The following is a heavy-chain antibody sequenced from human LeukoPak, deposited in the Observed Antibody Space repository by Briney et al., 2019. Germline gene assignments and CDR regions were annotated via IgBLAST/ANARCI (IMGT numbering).Heavy chain of an antibody. V-gene: IGHV3-30*18. J-gene: IGHJ4*02. CDR1: GFTFSSYG. CDR3: ANLAYCGGDCPRPPFDY. CDR2: ISYDGSNK. Sequence: TGRSLRLSCAASGFTFSSYGMHWVRQAPGKGLEWEAVISYDGSNKYYADSVKGRFTISRDNSKNTLYLQMSSLRAEDTAVYYCANLAYCGGDCPRPPFDYWGQGTLVTVSS. D-gene: IGHD2-21*02.